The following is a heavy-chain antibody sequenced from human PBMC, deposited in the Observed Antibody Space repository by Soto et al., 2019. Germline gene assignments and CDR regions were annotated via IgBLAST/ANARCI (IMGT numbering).Heavy chain of an antibody. D-gene: IGHD5-18*01. V-gene: IGHV4-59*01. CDR1: GGSISSYY. CDR2: IYYSGST. Sequence: SQTLSLTCAVSGGSISSYYGSWIRQPPGKGLEWSGYIYYSGSTNYNPSLKSRVTISVDTSKNQFSLKLSSVTAADTAVYYCARGGLAGDPAMVYDYWGQGTLVTVSS. CDR3: ARGGLAGDPAMVYDY. J-gene: IGHJ4*02.